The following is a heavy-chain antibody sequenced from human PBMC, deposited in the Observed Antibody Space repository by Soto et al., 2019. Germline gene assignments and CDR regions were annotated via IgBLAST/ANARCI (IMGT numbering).Heavy chain of an antibody. CDR2: IKSKADGGTT. J-gene: IGHJ6*02. Sequence: EVQLVESGGGLVKPGTSLRLSCAASGFSFTNAWMSWVRQTPGKGLEWVCRIKSKADGGTTNYATPVKGRVTISRDDSKNTLYMQMNSLKTEDSALYYCTDGMDVWGQGTTVIVSS. CDR1: GFSFTNAW. CDR3: TDGMDV. V-gene: IGHV3-15*01.